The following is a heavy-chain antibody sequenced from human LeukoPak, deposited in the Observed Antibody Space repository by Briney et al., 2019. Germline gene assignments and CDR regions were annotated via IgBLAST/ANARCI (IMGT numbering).Heavy chain of an antibody. CDR2: IWYDGSNK. D-gene: IGHD6-19*01. CDR1: GFPFSSYG. CDR3: ARDKSSGWPREYFDY. J-gene: IGHJ4*02. Sequence: GGSLRLSCAASGFPFSSYGMHWVRQAPGKGLEWVAVIWYDGSNKYYADSVKGRFTISRDNSKNTLYLQMNSLRAEDTAVYYCARDKSSGWPREYFDYWGQGTLVTVSS. V-gene: IGHV3-33*01.